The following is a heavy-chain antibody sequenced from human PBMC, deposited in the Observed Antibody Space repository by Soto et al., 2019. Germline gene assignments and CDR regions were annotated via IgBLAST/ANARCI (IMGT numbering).Heavy chain of an antibody. J-gene: IGHJ4*02. D-gene: IGHD2-21*01. V-gene: IGHV1-69*01. CDR2: IIPVFDTV. CDR1: GGLFSSYA. CDR3: ARGGRGDVWFNEF. Sequence: QEQLVQSGAEVKKSGSSVKVSCKDTGGLFSSYAVSWVRQAPGQGLEWMGGIIPVFDTVYYAQKLQGRGTISADGSPNPGYMELSSLRSEDRAMYYCARGGRGDVWFNEFWGQGTLVTVSS.